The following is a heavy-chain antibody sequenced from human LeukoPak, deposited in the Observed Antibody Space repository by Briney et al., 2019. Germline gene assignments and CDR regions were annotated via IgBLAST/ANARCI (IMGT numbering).Heavy chain of an antibody. CDR2: ITSDGTST. D-gene: IGHD4-17*01. CDR1: GFSFSTTW. Sequence: GGSLRLSCAASGFSFSTTWMHWVRQPPGQGLVWVARITSDGTSTSYAESEKGRFTISRDNAKNSLYLQMNSLRAEDTAVYYCAVTTVTTKGAFGYWGQGTLVTVSS. V-gene: IGHV3-74*03. J-gene: IGHJ4*02. CDR3: AVTTVTTKGAFGY.